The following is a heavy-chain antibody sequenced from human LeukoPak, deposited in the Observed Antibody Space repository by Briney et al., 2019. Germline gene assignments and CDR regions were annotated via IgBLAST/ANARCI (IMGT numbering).Heavy chain of an antibody. J-gene: IGHJ6*03. CDR2: ISWNSGSI. V-gene: IGHV3-9*03. CDR1: GFTFDDYA. CDR3: AKDPNLYYYYMDV. Sequence: AGGSLRLSCAASGFTFDDYAMHWVRQAPGKGLEWVSGISWNSGSIGYADSVKGRFTISRDNAKNSLYLQMNSLRAEDMALYYCAKDPNLYYYYMDVWGKGTTVTVSS. D-gene: IGHD1-14*01.